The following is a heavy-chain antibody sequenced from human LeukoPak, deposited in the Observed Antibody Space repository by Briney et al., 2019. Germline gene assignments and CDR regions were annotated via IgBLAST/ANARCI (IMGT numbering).Heavy chain of an antibody. CDR2: FYYSGST. CDR1: GDSISSSSYY. D-gene: IGHD3-10*01. Sequence: SETLSLTCTVSGDSISSSSYYWGWIRQPPGKGLEWIGSFYYSGSTFYNPSLESRVTISVDTSKNQFSLKLSSVTAADTAVYYCARDNYGSGSRPDYWGQGTLVTVSS. CDR3: ARDNYGSGSRPDY. V-gene: IGHV4-39*07. J-gene: IGHJ4*02.